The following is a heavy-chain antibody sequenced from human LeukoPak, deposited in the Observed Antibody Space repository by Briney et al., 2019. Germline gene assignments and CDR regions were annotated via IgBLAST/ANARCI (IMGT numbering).Heavy chain of an antibody. CDR3: ARTYYDILTGYYWVLDY. V-gene: IGHV4-39*07. Sequence: SETLSLNCTVSGGSISSSSYYWGWIRQPPGKGLEWIGNIYYSGSTNYNPSLKSRVTISVDTSKNQFSLKLNSVTAADTAVYYCARTYYDILTGYYWVLDYWGQGTLVTVSS. J-gene: IGHJ4*02. D-gene: IGHD3-9*01. CDR2: IYYSGST. CDR1: GGSISSSSYY.